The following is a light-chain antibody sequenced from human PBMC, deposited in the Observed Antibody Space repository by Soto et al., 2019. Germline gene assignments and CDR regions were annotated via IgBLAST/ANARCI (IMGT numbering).Light chain of an antibody. Sequence: AIQSPRYLSSLSASVGDRVTITCRASQGIRNDLGWYQQQPGKAPKLLISAASNLHSGVPSRFSGSGSGTDFTLTISGLQPEDFATYYCLQYYNYPWTFGQGTKVDIK. J-gene: IGKJ1*01. CDR2: AAS. CDR1: QGIRND. CDR3: LQYYNYPWT. V-gene: IGKV1-6*01.